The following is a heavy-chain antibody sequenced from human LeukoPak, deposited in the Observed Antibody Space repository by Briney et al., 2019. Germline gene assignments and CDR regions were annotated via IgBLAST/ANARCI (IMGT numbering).Heavy chain of an antibody. V-gene: IGHV3-30*04. CDR2: ISYDGSNK. Sequence: GRSLRLSCAASGFTFSSYAMHWVRQAPGKGLEWVAVISYDGSNKYYADSVKGRFTISRDNSKNTLYLQMNSLRAEDTAVYYCAKDGVKYCSSTSCSHFDYWGQGTLVTVSS. D-gene: IGHD2-2*01. CDR1: GFTFSSYA. CDR3: AKDGVKYCSSTSCSHFDY. J-gene: IGHJ4*02.